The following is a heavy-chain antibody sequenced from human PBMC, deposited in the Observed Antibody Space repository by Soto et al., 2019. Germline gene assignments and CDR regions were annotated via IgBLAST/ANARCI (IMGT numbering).Heavy chain of an antibody. Sequence: GGSLRLSCAASGFTFSSYAMSWVRQAPGKGLEWVSAISGSGGSTYYADSVKGRFTISRDNSKNTLYLQMNSLRAEDTAVYYCAKAQHYYDSSGYSTRFDYWGQGTLVTVSA. CDR2: ISGSGGST. CDR3: AKAQHYYDSSGYSTRFDY. CDR1: GFTFSSYA. V-gene: IGHV3-23*01. J-gene: IGHJ4*02. D-gene: IGHD3-22*01.